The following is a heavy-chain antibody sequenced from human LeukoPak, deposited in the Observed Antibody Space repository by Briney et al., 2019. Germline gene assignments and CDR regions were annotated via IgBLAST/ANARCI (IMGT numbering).Heavy chain of an antibody. CDR3: AREIGITIFGFDP. J-gene: IGHJ5*02. CDR2: IYSTGST. V-gene: IGHV4-4*07. D-gene: IGHD3-3*01. Sequence: PSETLSLTCTVSGGSISNYYWSWIRQSAGKGLEWIGRIYSTGSTNCNPSLKSRVTMSVDTSKNQFSLKLSSVTAADTAVYYCAREIGITIFGFDPWGQGTLVTVSS. CDR1: GGSISNYY.